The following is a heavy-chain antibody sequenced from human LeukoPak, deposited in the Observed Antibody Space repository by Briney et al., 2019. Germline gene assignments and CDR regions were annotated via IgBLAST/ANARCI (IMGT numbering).Heavy chain of an antibody. V-gene: IGHV1-46*01. J-gene: IGHJ4*02. CDR1: GYTFTSYY. D-gene: IGHD6-13*01. CDR3: ARFSSSFRGIDY. CDR2: INPSGGST. Sequence: AAVTVSCKASGYTFTSYYMHWVRQAPGQGREWMGIINPSGGSTSYAQKFQGRVTMTRHTSTSTVYMELSSLRSEDTAVYYCARFSSSFRGIDYWGQGTLVTVSS.